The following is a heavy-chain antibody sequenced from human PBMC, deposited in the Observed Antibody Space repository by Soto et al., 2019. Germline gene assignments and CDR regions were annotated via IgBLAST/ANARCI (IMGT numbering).Heavy chain of an antibody. J-gene: IGHJ4*02. Sequence: SETMSLTCTVSGGNIISYYWSWIRQKTGKGLEWIGYIYYSGSTNYNPSLKSRVTISVDTSKNQFSLKLSSVTAADTAVYYCARGTHRRLDYDILTGYYPLFDYWGQGTLVTVSS. CDR1: GGNIISYY. CDR2: IYYSGST. D-gene: IGHD3-9*01. V-gene: IGHV4-59*01. CDR3: ARGTHRRLDYDILTGYYPLFDY.